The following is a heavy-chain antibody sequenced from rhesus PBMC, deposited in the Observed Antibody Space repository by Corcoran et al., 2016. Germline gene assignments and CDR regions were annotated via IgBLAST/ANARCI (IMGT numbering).Heavy chain of an antibody. CDR1: GGSISSGYYY. V-gene: IGHV4-122*02. D-gene: IGHD4-29*01. CDR3: ARGRGSSYVDY. CDR2: ITTSGST. J-gene: IGHJ4*01. Sequence: QVQLQESGPGLVKPSETLSLTCAVSGGSISSGYYYWSWIRQPPGKGLEWIGYITTSGSTRYNPSLKSLVTILRDTSKNQFSLTLSSVTAADTAVYYCARGRGSSYVDYWGQGALVTVSP.